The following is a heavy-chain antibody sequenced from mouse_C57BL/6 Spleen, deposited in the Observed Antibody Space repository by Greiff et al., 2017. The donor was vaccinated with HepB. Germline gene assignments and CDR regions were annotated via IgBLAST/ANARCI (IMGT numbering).Heavy chain of an antibody. CDR1: GYTFTSYW. CDR2: IHPNSGST. V-gene: IGHV1-64*01. Sequence: VQLQQPGAELVKPGASVKLSCKASGYTFTSYWMHWVKQRPGQGLEWIRMIHPNSGSTNYNEKFKSKATLTVDKSSSTAYMQLSSLTSEDSAVYYCARYIDDLAWFAYWGQGTLVTVSA. D-gene: IGHD1-3*01. J-gene: IGHJ3*01. CDR3: ARYIDDLAWFAY.